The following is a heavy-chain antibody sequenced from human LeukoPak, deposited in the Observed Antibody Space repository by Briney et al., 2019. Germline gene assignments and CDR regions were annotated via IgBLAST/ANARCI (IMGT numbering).Heavy chain of an antibody. CDR2: LDPEDGET. CDR3: ATRRGSWVVPAAIRPFDY. J-gene: IGHJ4*02. D-gene: IGHD2-2*02. CDR1: GYTLTELS. Sequence: ASVKVSCKVSGYTLTELSMHWVRQAPGKGLEWMGGLDPEDGETIYAQKFQGRVTMTEDTSTDTAYMELSSLRSEDTAVYYCATRRGSWVVPAAIRPFDYWGQGTLVTVSS. V-gene: IGHV1-24*01.